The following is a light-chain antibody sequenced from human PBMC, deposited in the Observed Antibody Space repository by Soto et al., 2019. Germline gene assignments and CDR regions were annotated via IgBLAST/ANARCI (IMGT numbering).Light chain of an antibody. CDR2: VNSDGSH. CDR3: QTWGTGMLV. V-gene: IGLV4-69*01. J-gene: IGLJ1*01. CDR1: SGHSNYA. Sequence: QSVLTQSPSASASLGASVKLTCTLRSGHSNYAIAWHQQQPEKGPRYLMKVNSDGSHSKGDGIPDRFSGSSSGAERYLTISSLQSEDEADYFCQTWGTGMLVFGTGTKLTVL.